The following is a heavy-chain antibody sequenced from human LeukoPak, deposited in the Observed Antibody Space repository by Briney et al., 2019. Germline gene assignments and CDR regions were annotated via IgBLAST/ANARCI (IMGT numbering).Heavy chain of an antibody. CDR1: GFTFSSYE. V-gene: IGHV3-48*03. CDR3: ARELTGNRNANYYNYYYMDV. CDR2: ISSSGSTI. Sequence: GGSLRLSCAASGFTFSSYEMNWVRQAPGKGLEWVSYISSSGSTIYYADSVKGRFTISRDNAKNSLYLQMNSLRAEDTALYYCARELTGNRNANYYNYYYMDVWGKGTTVTVSS. J-gene: IGHJ6*03. D-gene: IGHD1-1*01.